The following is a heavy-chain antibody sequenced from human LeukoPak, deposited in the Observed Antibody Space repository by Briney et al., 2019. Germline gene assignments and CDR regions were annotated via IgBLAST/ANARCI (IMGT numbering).Heavy chain of an antibody. CDR3: ARVGGSGSYYSAFDI. CDR1: GGTFSSYA. V-gene: IGHV1-8*02. D-gene: IGHD3-10*01. J-gene: IGHJ3*02. Sequence: ASVKVSCKASGGTFSSYAINWVRQATGQGLEWMGWMNPNSGNTGYAQKFQGRVTMTRNTSISTAYMELSSLRSEDTAVYYCARVGGSGSYYSAFDIWGQGTMVTVSS. CDR2: MNPNSGNT.